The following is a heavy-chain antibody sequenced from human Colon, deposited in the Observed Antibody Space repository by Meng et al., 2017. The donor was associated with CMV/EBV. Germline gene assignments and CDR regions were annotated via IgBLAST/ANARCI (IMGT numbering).Heavy chain of an antibody. J-gene: IGHJ4*02. CDR2: VYYSGAT. CDR3: TRGNTALWDSDS. CDR1: GGSISNNY. V-gene: IGHV4-59*01. D-gene: IGHD3-10*01. Sequence: SETLSLTCTVSGGSISNNYWSWIRQPPGKGLEFIGYVYYSGATNYNPFFKSRVAISVDTSKNQFSLKLTSVTAADTAVYYCTRGNTALWDSDSWGQGTLVTVSS.